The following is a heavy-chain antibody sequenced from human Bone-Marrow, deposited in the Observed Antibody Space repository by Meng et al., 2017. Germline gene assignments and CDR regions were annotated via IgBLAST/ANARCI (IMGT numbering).Heavy chain of an antibody. D-gene: IGHD2-15*01. J-gene: IGHJ6*02. CDR2: IIPIFGTA. V-gene: IGHV1-69*05. Sequence: SVKVSCKASGGTFSSYAISWVRQAPGQGLEWMGGIIPIFGTANYAQKFQGRVTITTDESTSTAYMELSSLRSEDTAVYYCAKVNLNGDIVVVVGARSYHHYGMDVWGQGTTVTVSS. CDR1: GGTFSSYA. CDR3: AKVNLNGDIVVVVGARSYHHYGMDV.